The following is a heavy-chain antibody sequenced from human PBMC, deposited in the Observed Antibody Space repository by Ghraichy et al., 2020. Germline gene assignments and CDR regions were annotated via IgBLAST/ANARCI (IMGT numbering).Heavy chain of an antibody. V-gene: IGHV3-33*01. CDR3: ARDSYYSDSSGYVEY. CDR1: GFTFSSFG. CDR2: IWYDGSNK. J-gene: IGHJ4*02. D-gene: IGHD3-22*01. Sequence: GGSLRLSCAASGFTFSSFGMHWVRQAPGKGLEWVAVIWYDGSNKNYVDSVKDRFTISRDNSKNTVYLQMNSLRAEDTAVYYCARDSYYSDSSGYVEYWGQGTLVTFSS.